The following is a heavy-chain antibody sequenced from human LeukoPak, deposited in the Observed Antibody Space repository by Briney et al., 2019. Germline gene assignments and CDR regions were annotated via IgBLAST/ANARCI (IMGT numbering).Heavy chain of an antibody. J-gene: IGHJ3*02. D-gene: IGHD2-15*01. Sequence: GGSLRLSCAASGFTFSSYWMSWVRQAPGKGLEWVSAISGSGGTTYFADSVKGRFTISRDNSKNTLYLQTNSLRAEDTAVYYCAKAPPPYCSGGSCFDAFDIWGQGTMVTVSS. CDR1: GFTFSSYW. CDR2: ISGSGGTT. CDR3: AKAPPPYCSGGSCFDAFDI. V-gene: IGHV3-23*01.